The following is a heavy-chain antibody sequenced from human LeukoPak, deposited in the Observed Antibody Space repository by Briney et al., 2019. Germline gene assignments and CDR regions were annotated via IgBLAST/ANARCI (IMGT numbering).Heavy chain of an antibody. J-gene: IGHJ4*02. V-gene: IGHV3-48*02. CDR3: AREYSSSSGSVSDY. Sequence: PGGSLRLSCAASGFTFSSYNMNWVRQAPGKGLEWGSYISSSSSSIYYADSVKGRFTISRDNAKNSLYLLMNNLRDEDTAVYYCAREYSSSSGSVSDYWGQGTLVTVSS. CDR1: GFTFSSYN. D-gene: IGHD6-6*01. CDR2: ISSSSSSI.